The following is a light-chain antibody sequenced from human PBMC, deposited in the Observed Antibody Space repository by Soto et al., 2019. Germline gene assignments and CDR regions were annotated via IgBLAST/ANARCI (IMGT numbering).Light chain of an antibody. CDR2: KTD. CDR1: WYNIGKNL. Sequence: QSVLTQPPSASGTPGQTVTISCSGGWYNIGKNLGYWYQHLPGTAPKLLIYKTDQRPSGVPDRFSGSKSGSSASLAVSGLRSEDEAVYYCAAWDDSLRAWVFGGGTQLTVL. V-gene: IGLV1-47*01. CDR3: AAWDDSLRAWV. J-gene: IGLJ3*02.